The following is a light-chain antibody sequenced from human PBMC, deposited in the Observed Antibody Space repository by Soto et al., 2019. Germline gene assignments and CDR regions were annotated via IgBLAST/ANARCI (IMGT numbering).Light chain of an antibody. V-gene: IGKV3D-15*01. CDR3: QHYDNWPPRT. CDR2: GAS. J-gene: IGKJ1*01. Sequence: EIVMTQSPATLSVSPGERATLSCRASQSVSSNLAWYQQKPGQAPRLLIYGASNRATGIPDRFSGSGSGTDFTLTISRLEPEDFAVYYCQHYDNWPPRTFGQGTKVDIK. CDR1: QSVSSN.